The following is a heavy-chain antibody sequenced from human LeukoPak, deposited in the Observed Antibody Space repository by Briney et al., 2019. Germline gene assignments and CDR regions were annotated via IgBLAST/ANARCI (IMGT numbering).Heavy chain of an antibody. Sequence: PGGYLRLSCAASGFTFTSYWMHWVRQAPGKGLVWLSRINTDGTITSYADSLEGRFTISRDNAKNTVYLQMNSLRTEDTAVYYCARPGVGFDYWGQGALVTVSS. J-gene: IGHJ4*02. CDR3: ARPGVGFDY. V-gene: IGHV3-74*01. CDR2: INTDGTIT. CDR1: GFTFTSYW.